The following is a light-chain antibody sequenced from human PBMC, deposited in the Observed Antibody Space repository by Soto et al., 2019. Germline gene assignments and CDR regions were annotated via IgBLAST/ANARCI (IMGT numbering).Light chain of an antibody. CDR2: GAS. CDR3: QQRSNWT. V-gene: IGKV3D-20*02. J-gene: IGKJ1*01. Sequence: EIVLTQSPGTLSLSPGERATLSCRASQSVSSSYLAWYQQKPGQAPRLLIYGASTRATGIPARFSGGGSGTEFTLTISSLQSEDFAVYYCQQRSNWTFGQGTKVDI. CDR1: QSVSSSY.